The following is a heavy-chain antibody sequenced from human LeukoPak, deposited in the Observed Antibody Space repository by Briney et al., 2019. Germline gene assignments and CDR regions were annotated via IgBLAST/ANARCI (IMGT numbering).Heavy chain of an antibody. V-gene: IGHV4-34*01. CDR2: INHSGST. CDR1: GGSFSGYY. CDR3: AREAPRVGNSY. Sequence: SGTLSLTCTVCGGSFSGYYWSWIRQPPGKGLEWIGEINHSGSTNYNPSLKSRVTISVDTSKNQFSLKLSSVTAADTAVYYCAREAPRVGNSYWGQGTLVTVSS. D-gene: IGHD4-23*01. J-gene: IGHJ4*02.